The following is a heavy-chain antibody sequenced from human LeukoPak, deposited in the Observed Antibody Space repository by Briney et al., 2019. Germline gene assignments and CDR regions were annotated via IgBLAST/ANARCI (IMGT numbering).Heavy chain of an antibody. D-gene: IGHD2-8*01. CDR1: GFTFSSYA. J-gene: IGHJ4*02. CDR3: AKGTMYAVGGLSSPSLVANDY. CDR2: ISGIVGRT. Sequence: PGGSLRLSCAASGFTFSSYAMSWVRQAPGKGLEWVAAISGIVGRTYYADSLKGRFTISRDNSTNTLYLQMTSLRAEDTAVYYCAKGTMYAVGGLSSPSLVANDYWGQGTLVTVSS. V-gene: IGHV3-23*01.